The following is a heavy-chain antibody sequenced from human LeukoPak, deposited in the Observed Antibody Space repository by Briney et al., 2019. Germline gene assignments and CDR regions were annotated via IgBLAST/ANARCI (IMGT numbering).Heavy chain of an antibody. Sequence: PSETLSLTCTVSGDSISSNSYYWGWIRQPPGKGLEWIGSIYYRGSTYYNPSLKSRVTISVDTSKNQFSLKLTSVTAADTAVYYCVRPAEQQLDACDIWGQGKMVTVSS. D-gene: IGHD6-13*01. V-gene: IGHV4-39*01. CDR3: VRPAEQQLDACDI. J-gene: IGHJ3*02. CDR1: GDSISSNSYY. CDR2: IYYRGST.